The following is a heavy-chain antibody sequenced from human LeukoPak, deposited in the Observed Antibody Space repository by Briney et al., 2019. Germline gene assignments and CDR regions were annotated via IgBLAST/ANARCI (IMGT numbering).Heavy chain of an antibody. CDR2: ISAYNGNT. J-gene: IGHJ6*03. CDR3: ARDYQVVRGSWRLMYYMDV. Sequence: GASVKVSCKASGYTFTSYGISWVRQAPGQGLEWMGWISAYNGNTNYAQKLQGRVTMTTDTSTSTAYMELRSLRSDDTAVYYCARDYQVVRGSWRLMYYMDVWGKGTTVTVSS. D-gene: IGHD3-10*01. V-gene: IGHV1-18*01. CDR1: GYTFTSYG.